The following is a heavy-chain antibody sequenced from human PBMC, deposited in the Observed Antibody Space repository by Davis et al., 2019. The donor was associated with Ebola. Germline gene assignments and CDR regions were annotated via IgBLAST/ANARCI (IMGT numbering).Heavy chain of an antibody. D-gene: IGHD2-15*01. J-gene: IGHJ4*02. CDR1: GFTLSNFW. CDR3: ARLLGSAADY. V-gene: IGHV3-7*01. Sequence: GESLKISCAASGFTLSNFWMSWVRQAPGKGPEWVANIKQDGSETYYVEPVKGRFTISRDNVKNSLDLQMNSLRADDTAFYYCARLLGSAADYWGQGTLVTVSS. CDR2: IKQDGSET.